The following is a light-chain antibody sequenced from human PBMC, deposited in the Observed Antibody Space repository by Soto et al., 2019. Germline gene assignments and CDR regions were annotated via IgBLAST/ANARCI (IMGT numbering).Light chain of an antibody. V-gene: IGKV3-20*01. CDR3: QQYGSSPLT. CDR1: QSVSSDY. J-gene: IGKJ1*01. CDR2: GAS. Sequence: EIVLTQSPGTLSLSPGERATLSCRASQSVSSDYLAWYQQKPGQAPRFLIYGASSRATGIPDRFSGSGSGTDFTLTISRLEPEDFAVYYCQQYGSSPLTFGLGTNVEIK.